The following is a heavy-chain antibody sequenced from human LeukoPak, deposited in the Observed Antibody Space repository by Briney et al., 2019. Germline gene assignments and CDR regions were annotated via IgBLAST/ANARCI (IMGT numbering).Heavy chain of an antibody. V-gene: IGHV3-23*01. CDR3: ARTYSSAWWGTNWFDP. J-gene: IGHJ5*02. CDR2: ISGSGGST. CDR1: GFTFSSYA. D-gene: IGHD6-19*01. Sequence: GGSLRLSCAASGFTFSSYAMSWVRQAPGKGLEWVSAISGSGGSTYYADSVKGRFTISRDNSKNTLYLQMNSLRAEDTAVFYCARTYSSAWWGTNWFDPWGQGTLVTVSS.